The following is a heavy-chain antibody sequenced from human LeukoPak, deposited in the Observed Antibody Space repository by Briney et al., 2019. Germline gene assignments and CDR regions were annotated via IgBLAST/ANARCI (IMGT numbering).Heavy chain of an antibody. V-gene: IGHV4-34*01. CDR1: VGSFSGYH. J-gene: IGHJ4*02. CDR3: ARVGYGGYGVLDY. Sequence: SETLSLTCAVYVGSFSGYHWNWIRQPPGKGPEWIGEVNESGGTNINPSLKSRVTMSVDTSKNQFSLRLNSVTAADTAVYYCARVGYGGYGVLDYWGQGTLVTISS. CDR2: VNESGGT. D-gene: IGHD5-12*01.